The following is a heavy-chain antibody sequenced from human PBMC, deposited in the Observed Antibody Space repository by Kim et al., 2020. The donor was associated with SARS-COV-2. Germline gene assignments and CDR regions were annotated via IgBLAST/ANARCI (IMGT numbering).Heavy chain of an antibody. CDR1: GFTFSNAW. CDR3: TTDKRIPSGWYYFDL. D-gene: IGHD6-19*01. Sequence: GGSLRLSCAASGFTFSNAWMSWVRQAPGKGLEWVGRIKSKTDGGTTDYAAPVKGRFTISRDDSKNTLYLQMNSLKTEDTAVYYCTTDKRIPSGWYYFDLWGRGTLVTVSS. J-gene: IGHJ2*01. CDR2: IKSKTDGGTT. V-gene: IGHV3-15*01.